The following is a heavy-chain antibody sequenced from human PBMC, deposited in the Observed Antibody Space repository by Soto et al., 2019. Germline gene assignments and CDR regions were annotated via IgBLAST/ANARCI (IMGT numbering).Heavy chain of an antibody. CDR3: ARPYDSSGYYGFDY. D-gene: IGHD3-22*01. V-gene: IGHV4-59*01. Sequence: PSETLSLTCTVSGGSISSYYWSWIRQPPGKGLEWVGYIYYSGSTNYNPSLKSRVTISVDTSKNQFSLKLSSVTAADTAVYYCARPYDSSGYYGFDYWGQGTLVTVSS. J-gene: IGHJ4*02. CDR1: GGSISSYY. CDR2: IYYSGST.